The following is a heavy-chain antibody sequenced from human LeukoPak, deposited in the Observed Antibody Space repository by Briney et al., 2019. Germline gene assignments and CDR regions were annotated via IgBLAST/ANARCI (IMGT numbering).Heavy chain of an antibody. CDR1: GASITSYH. D-gene: IGHD2-2*01. CDR2: MFYSGNT. V-gene: IGHV4-4*07. J-gene: IGHJ3*01. CDR3: ARDQEHCSGTSCYPYWYDS. Sequence: PSETLSLTCTVSGASITSYHWSWIRQPAGKGLEWIGRMFYSGNTDYNPSLKSRLTMSIDTSKNQFSLKLSSVTAADTAVYFCARDQEHCSGTSCYPYWYDSWGQGTMVTVSS.